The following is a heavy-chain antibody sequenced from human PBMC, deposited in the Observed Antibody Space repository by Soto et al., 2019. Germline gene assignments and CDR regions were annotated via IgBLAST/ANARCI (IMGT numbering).Heavy chain of an antibody. CDR2: IIPLFGTP. D-gene: IGHD2-15*01. J-gene: IGHJ4*02. Sequence: QVQLVQSGAEVKKPGSSVKVSCKASGGTFSNYAINWVRQAPGQGLEWMGGIIPLFGTPNYAQKSQGRVTFPAPKSTSTAYMGLRSLRSDDTAVYYCARGWETVGTATPFAYWGQGTLVTVSS. V-gene: IGHV1-69*06. CDR1: GGTFSNYA. CDR3: ARGWETVGTATPFAY.